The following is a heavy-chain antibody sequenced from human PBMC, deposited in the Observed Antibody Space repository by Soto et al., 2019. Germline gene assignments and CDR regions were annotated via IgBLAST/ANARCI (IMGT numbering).Heavy chain of an antibody. CDR2: ISSSNRYI. D-gene: IGHD6-19*01. CDR3: ARYFRGSGRYFFDY. CDR1: GFNFSSYT. J-gene: IGHJ4*02. Sequence: EVQLVESGGGLVKPGGSLRLSCAASGFNFSSYTMNWVRQAPGTGLEWVSSISSSNRYIYYADSMKGRFSISRDDAKNSLYLQMNSLRADDTAIYYCARYFRGSGRYFFDYWGQGTLVTVSS. V-gene: IGHV3-21*01.